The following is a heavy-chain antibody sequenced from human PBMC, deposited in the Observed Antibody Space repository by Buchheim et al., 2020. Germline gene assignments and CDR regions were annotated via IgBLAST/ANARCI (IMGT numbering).Heavy chain of an antibody. Sequence: EVQLLESGGGLVQPGGSLRLSCAASGFTFSSYAMSWVRQAPGKGLEWVSYISSSGSTIYYADSVKGRFTISRDNAKNSLYLQMNSLRAEDTAVYYCAREGYDFWSGYYSGINYGMDVWGQGTT. CDR3: AREGYDFWSGYYSGINYGMDV. J-gene: IGHJ6*02. D-gene: IGHD3-3*01. V-gene: IGHV3-48*03. CDR1: GFTFSSYA. CDR2: ISSSGSTI.